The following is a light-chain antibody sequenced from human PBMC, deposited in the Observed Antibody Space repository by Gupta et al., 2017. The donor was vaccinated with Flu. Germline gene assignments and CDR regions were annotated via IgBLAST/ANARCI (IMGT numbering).Light chain of an antibody. V-gene: IGLV1-44*01. CDR3: AAWDISLSVYV. J-gene: IGLJ1*01. CDR1: TSNMGSNT. Sequence: RVTISGAGSTSNMGSNTVNWYQQPPGTAPKLLIHSDYQRPSGVPDRFSASKSGTSASLAISGLQAEDEADYYCAAWDISLSVYVFGTGTKVTVL. CDR2: SDY.